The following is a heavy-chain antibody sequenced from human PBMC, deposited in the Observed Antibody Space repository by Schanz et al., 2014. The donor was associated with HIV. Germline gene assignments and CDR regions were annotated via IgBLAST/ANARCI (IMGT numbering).Heavy chain of an antibody. CDR1: GFTFSSYG. D-gene: IGHD2-21*02. CDR2: MSHDGFSK. Sequence: QVQLVESGGGVVQPGRSLRLSCAASGFTFSSYGMHWVRQAPGKGLEWVAGMSHDGFSKYFADSVKGRFTISRDNSKNTLYLQMNSLRAEDTAVYYCARDRMTANWKHGMDVWGQGTTVTVSS. J-gene: IGHJ6*02. CDR3: ARDRMTANWKHGMDV. V-gene: IGHV3-30*03.